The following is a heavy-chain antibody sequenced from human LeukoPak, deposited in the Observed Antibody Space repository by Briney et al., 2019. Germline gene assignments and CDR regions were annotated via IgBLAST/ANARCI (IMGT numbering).Heavy chain of an antibody. CDR3: ALPSVIGTSTYYFDY. V-gene: IGHV1-69*13. CDR1: GGTFSTFA. CDR2: IIPMFAAA. D-gene: IGHD3-16*02. J-gene: IGHJ4*02. Sequence: ASVTLSCKASGGTFSTFAISWVRQAPGQGLEWMGGIIPMFAAANYPQKFQGRLTIIADESTSSAHMELTSLRAEDTAIYYCALPSVIGTSTYYFDYWGQGTLVTVSS.